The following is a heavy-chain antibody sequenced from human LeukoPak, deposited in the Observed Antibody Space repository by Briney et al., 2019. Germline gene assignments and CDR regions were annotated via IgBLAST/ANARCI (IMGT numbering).Heavy chain of an antibody. V-gene: IGHV4-59*01. J-gene: IGHJ6*03. CDR2: IYSSGRT. Sequence: SQTLSLTCTVSGVSINNYYWSWLRQPPGKGLEWIGYIYSSGRTNYNPSLMSRVTISVDTAKNQYSLKLISVTAADTAVYYCARIPTHFYLGGYYYYYYIDVWGKGTTVTVSS. D-gene: IGHD2/OR15-2a*01. CDR1: GVSINNYY. CDR3: ARIPTHFYLGGYYYYYYIDV.